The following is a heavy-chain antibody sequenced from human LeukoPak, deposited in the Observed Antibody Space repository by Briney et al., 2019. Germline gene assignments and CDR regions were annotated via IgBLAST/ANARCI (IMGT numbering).Heavy chain of an antibody. CDR2: INPSGGST. J-gene: IGHJ6*03. CDR3: ARGHRVIVVVPAAIPYYMDV. Sequence: GASVKVSCKASGYTFTSYYMHWVRQAPGQGLEWMGIINPSGGSTSYAQKFQGRVTMTRDMSTSTVYMELSSLRSEDTAVYYCARGHRVIVVVPAAIPYYMDVWGKGTTVTVSS. D-gene: IGHD2-2*01. V-gene: IGHV1-46*01. CDR1: GYTFTSYY.